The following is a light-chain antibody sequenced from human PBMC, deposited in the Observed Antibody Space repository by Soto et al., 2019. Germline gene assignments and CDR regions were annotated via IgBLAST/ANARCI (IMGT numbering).Light chain of an antibody. V-gene: IGKV1-5*03. J-gene: IGKJ1*01. CDR3: QPYNSYST. CDR2: KAS. Sequence: DSHITHSASSLSSSVLDIFTITCLASQSISSWLSWYQQKRGKAHKLLIYKASSLESGVTSRFSGSGSATDFTLPLSRLPPDAFATYYCQPYNSYSTFGQGTKVDIK. CDR1: QSISSW.